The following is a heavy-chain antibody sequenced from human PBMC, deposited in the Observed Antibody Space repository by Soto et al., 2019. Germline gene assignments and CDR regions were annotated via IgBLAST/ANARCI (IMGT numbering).Heavy chain of an antibody. V-gene: IGHV4-59*08. J-gene: IGHJ3*02. CDR2: IYYSGST. Sequence: PSETLSLTCTVSGGSISSYYWSWIRQPPGKGLEWIGYIYYSGSTNYNPSLKSRVTISVDTSKNQFSLKLSSVTAADTAVYYCARHRRVTTTGNAFDIWGQGTMVTVS. CDR3: ARHRRVTTTGNAFDI. D-gene: IGHD4-17*01. CDR1: GGSISSYY.